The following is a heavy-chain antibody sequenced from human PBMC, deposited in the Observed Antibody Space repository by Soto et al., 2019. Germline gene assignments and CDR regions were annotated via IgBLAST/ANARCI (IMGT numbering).Heavy chain of an antibody. J-gene: IGHJ4*02. Sequence: QVQLVQSGAEVKKPGASVMVSCRASGYTFTSHYMHWVRQAPGQGLEWMGMIDPSGGATTYAKKFQGRVTITRDTSTTTVYMELSSLRPEDTAVYSCSRGLWQWLFDNWGQGTLVTVSS. V-gene: IGHV1-46*03. CDR1: GYTFTSHY. D-gene: IGHD6-19*01. CDR2: IDPSGGAT. CDR3: SRGLWQWLFDN.